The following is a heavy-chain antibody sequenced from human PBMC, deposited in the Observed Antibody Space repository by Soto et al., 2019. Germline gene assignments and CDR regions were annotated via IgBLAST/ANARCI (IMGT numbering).Heavy chain of an antibody. J-gene: IGHJ6*02. D-gene: IGHD3-22*01. CDR3: ARGGYYDSSGARNYHYYGMDV. CDR2: ISPYNDDT. Sequence: ASVKVSCKASGYSFSSYGITWVRQAPEQGLEWLGWISPYNDDTKYAQRLQGRVTMTTDTSTRTAYMDIRGLRSDDTAIYYCARGGYYDSSGARNYHYYGMDVWGQGTTVTVSS. V-gene: IGHV1-18*01. CDR1: GYSFSSYG.